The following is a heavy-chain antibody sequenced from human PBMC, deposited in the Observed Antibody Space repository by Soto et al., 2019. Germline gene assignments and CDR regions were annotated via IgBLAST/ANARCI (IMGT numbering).Heavy chain of an antibody. CDR1: GFTFSTYI. D-gene: IGHD2-2*01. Sequence: GSLRLSCVGSGFTFSTYIINWVRQAPVKGLEWVSSISSRSDIYYADSVKGRFTISRDNAKNSLSLQMNSLRAEDTAVYYCAREYHARPLDYGLDFWGQGTTVPVSS. J-gene: IGHJ6*02. CDR2: ISSRSDI. CDR3: AREYHARPLDYGLDF. V-gene: IGHV3-21*01.